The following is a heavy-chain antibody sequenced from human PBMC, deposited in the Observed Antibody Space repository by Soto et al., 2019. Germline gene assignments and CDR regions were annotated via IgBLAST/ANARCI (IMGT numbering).Heavy chain of an antibody. CDR3: ARDSVEMAKTFDD. J-gene: IGHJ4*02. CDR2: INSDGRNT. V-gene: IGHV3-74*01. Sequence: QPGGSLRLSCAASGFTFSSYWMHWVRQTPGKGLVWVSRINSDGRNTRYADSVKGRFTISRDNAKNTLYPQMNNLRAEDTAVYYCARDSVEMAKTFDDWGQVTLVTVYS. CDR1: GFTFSSYW. D-gene: IGHD5-12*01.